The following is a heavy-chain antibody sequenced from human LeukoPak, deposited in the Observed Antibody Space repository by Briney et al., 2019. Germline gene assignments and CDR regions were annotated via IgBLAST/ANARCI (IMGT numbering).Heavy chain of an antibody. J-gene: IGHJ4*02. D-gene: IGHD2-8*01. CDR1: GYTFTSYG. CDR2: ISAYNGNT. Sequence: ASVKVSCKASGYTFTSYGISWVRQAPGQGLEWMGWISAYNGNTNYAQKLQGRVTMTTDTSTSTAYMELRSLRSDDTAVYYCARDIVLMVYAIGPRGGFDYWGQGTLVTVSS. CDR3: ARDIVLMVYAIGPRGGFDY. V-gene: IGHV1-18*01.